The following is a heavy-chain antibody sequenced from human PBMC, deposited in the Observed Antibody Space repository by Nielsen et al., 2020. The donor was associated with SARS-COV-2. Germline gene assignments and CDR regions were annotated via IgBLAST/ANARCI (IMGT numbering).Heavy chain of an antibody. Sequence: ASVKVSCKASGYTFTSHYIHWVRQAPGQGLEWMGIIKPSVGSTTYAEKFQGRVIMTRDTSISTAYMELSSLRSEDTAVYYCARGKTDYWGQGTLVTVSS. V-gene: IGHV1-46*01. CDR3: ARGKTDY. CDR2: IKPSVGST. CDR1: GYTFTSHY. J-gene: IGHJ4*02.